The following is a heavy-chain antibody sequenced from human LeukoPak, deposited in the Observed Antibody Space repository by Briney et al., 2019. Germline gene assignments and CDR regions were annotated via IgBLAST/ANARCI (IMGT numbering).Heavy chain of an antibody. V-gene: IGHV3-11*01. J-gene: IGHJ4*02. CDR2: ISSSGNTI. CDR1: GFSFSDYY. D-gene: IGHD3-22*01. CDR3: ARDQYYYDSSAPPLY. Sequence: PGGSLRLSCAASGFSFSDYYMSWIRQAPGKGLEWVSYISSSGNTIYYADSVKGRFTISRDNAKNSLYLQMNSLRAEDTAVYYCARDQYYYDSSAPPLYWGQGTLVTASS.